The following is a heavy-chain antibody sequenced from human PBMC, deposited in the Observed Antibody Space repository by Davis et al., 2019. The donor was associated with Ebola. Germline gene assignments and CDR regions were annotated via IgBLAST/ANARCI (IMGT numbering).Heavy chain of an antibody. V-gene: IGHV4-59*12. CDR3: ASPHQIRGQDYFDC. CDR1: GDSISRYY. D-gene: IGHD2-2*01. Sequence: PPETLSLTCTVSGDSISRYYLNWIRQAPGKTLEWIGYVYYGQAIYNPSLKSRVTIFSDTSKNSFSLRLTSVTAADTAIYFCASPHQIRGQDYFDCWGQGTLVTVSS. CDR2: VYYGQA. J-gene: IGHJ4*02.